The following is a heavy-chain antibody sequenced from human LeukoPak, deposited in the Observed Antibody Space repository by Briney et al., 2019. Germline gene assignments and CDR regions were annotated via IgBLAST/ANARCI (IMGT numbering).Heavy chain of an antibody. CDR1: GFTFSTYT. D-gene: IGHD6-19*01. Sequence: GGSLRLSCAASGFTFSTYTMTWVRQAPGKGLEWVSSISSGSSYIYYADSVKGRFTISRDNVKNSLYLQMTSLRAEDTAVYYCARGEGSSAWLTDYWGQGTLVTVSS. CDR3: ARGEGSSAWLTDY. CDR2: ISSGSSYI. V-gene: IGHV3-21*01. J-gene: IGHJ4*02.